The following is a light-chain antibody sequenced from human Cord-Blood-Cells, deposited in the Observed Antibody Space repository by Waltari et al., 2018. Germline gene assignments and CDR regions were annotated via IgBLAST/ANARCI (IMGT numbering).Light chain of an antibody. CDR1: SSDAGSYNP. V-gene: IGLV2-23*02. CDR2: EVS. CDR3: CSYAGSSTWV. Sequence: QSALTQPASVSGSPGQSITISCTGTSSDAGSYNPVSWYQQHPGKAPKLMIYEVSKRPSGVSNRFSGSKSGNTASLTISGLQAEDEADYYCCSYAGSSTWVFGGGTKLTVL. J-gene: IGLJ3*02.